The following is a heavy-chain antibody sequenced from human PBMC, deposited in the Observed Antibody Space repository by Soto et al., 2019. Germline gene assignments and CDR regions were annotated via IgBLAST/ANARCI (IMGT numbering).Heavy chain of an antibody. CDR2: INSDGSST. Sequence: PGGSLRLSCAASGFPFSSYWMHWVRQAPGKGLVWVSRINSDGSSTSYADSVKGRFTISRDNAKNTLYLQMNSLRAEDTAVYYCAREAQQPDDCFDYWGQGTLVTVSS. D-gene: IGHD6-13*01. CDR1: GFPFSSYW. CDR3: AREAQQPDDCFDY. J-gene: IGHJ4*02. V-gene: IGHV3-74*01.